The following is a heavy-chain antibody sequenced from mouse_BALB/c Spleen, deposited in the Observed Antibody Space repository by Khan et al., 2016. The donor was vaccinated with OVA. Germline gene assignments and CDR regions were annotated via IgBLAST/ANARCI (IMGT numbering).Heavy chain of an antibody. J-gene: IGHJ4*01. D-gene: IGHD1-1*01. CDR2: IYPGSGNT. CDR1: GYTFTKYW. CDR3: ARPYYYGSSYATMDD. Sequence: QVQLQQPGAELVRPGTSVKMSCKAAGYTFTKYWIGWVKQRPGHGLEWIGDIYPGSGNTNYNEKFKGKATLTADTSSSTAYMQLNSLTSEDSAVYYCARPYYYGSSYATMDDWGQGTSVTVSS. V-gene: IGHV1-63*02.